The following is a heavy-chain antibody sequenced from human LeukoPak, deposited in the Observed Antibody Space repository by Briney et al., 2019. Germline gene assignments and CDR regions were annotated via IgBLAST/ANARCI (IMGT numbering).Heavy chain of an antibody. CDR3: ARDPTVTTYYYYGMDA. CDR2: INPNSGGT. Sequence: ASVKVSCKASGYTFTGYYMHWVRQAPGQGLEWMGWINPNSGGTNYAQKFQGRVTMTRDTSISTAYMELSRLRSDDTAVYYCARDPTVTTYYYYGMDAWGQGTTVTVSS. J-gene: IGHJ6*02. D-gene: IGHD4-11*01. CDR1: GYTFTGYY. V-gene: IGHV1-2*02.